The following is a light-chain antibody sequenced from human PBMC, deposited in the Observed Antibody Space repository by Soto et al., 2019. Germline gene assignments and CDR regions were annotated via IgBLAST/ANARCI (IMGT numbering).Light chain of an antibody. J-gene: IGLJ3*02. CDR1: SGHNTYA. CDR3: QTWGTGIWV. CDR2: LNSDGSH. Sequence: QLVLTQSPSASASLGASVKLTCTLSSGHNTYAIAWHQQQPEKGPRFLMKLNSDGSHNKGDGIPDRFSASSSGAERYLTISSLQSEDEADYYCQTWGTGIWVFGGGTKLTVL. V-gene: IGLV4-69*01.